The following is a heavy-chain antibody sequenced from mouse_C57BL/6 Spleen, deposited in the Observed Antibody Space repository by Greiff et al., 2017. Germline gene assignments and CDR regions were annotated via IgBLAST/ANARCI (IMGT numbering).Heavy chain of an antibody. V-gene: IGHV14-1*01. CDR3: TVNKRGYFDY. Sequence: EVQLQQSGAELVRPGASVKLSCTASGFNIKDYYMHWVKQRPEQGLEWIGRIDPEDGDTVYAPKFQGKATMTADTSSNTAYLQLSSLTSEDTAVYYCTVNKRGYFDYWGQGTTLTVSS. CDR2: IDPEDGDT. CDR1: GFNIKDYY. J-gene: IGHJ2*01.